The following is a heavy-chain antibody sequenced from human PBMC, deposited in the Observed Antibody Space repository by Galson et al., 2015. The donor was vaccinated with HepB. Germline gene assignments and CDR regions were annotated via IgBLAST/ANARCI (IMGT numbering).Heavy chain of an antibody. J-gene: IGHJ3*02. Sequence: SSYSISWVRQAPGQGLECMGRIIPILGRANYAQKFQVRVTITADKSTNTSYMEVSSLRSEDTAVYYCARDGWSGNYFDGAFDMWGQGTMVTVSS. D-gene: IGHD1-26*01. CDR3: ARDGWSGNYFDGAFDM. CDR2: IIPILGRA. V-gene: IGHV1-69*04. CDR1: SSYS.